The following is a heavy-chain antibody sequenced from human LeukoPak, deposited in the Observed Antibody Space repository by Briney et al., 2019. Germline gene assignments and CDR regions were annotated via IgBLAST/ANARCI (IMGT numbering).Heavy chain of an antibody. V-gene: IGHV3-23*01. CDR1: GFSFSGYA. CDR2: ISDSGGST. CDR3: AKDRPLYSSGPYYFDY. D-gene: IGHD6-19*01. Sequence: PGGSLRLSCAASGFSFSGYAMSWVRQAPGKGLEWVSSISDSGGSTYYADSVKGRFTISRDNSKNTLYLQMNSLRAEDTAVYYCAKDRPLYSSGPYYFDYWGQGTLVTVSS. J-gene: IGHJ4*02.